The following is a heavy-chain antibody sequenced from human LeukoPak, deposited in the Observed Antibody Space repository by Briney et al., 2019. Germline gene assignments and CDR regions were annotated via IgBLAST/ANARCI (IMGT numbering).Heavy chain of an antibody. Sequence: GGSLRLSCEGSGFSVNGYVMSWVRQAPGKGLEWVSVIYSGGSTYYADSVKGRFTISRDNSKNTLYLQMNSLRAEDTAVYYCARGIAAAADIWGQGTMVTVSS. V-gene: IGHV3-53*01. CDR2: IYSGGST. CDR1: GFSVNGYV. D-gene: IGHD6-13*01. CDR3: ARGIAAAADI. J-gene: IGHJ3*02.